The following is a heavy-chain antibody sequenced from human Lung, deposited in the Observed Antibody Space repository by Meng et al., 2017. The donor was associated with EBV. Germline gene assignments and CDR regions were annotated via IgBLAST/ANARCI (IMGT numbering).Heavy chain of an antibody. V-gene: IGHV3-11*05. CDR2: ISSRGGYT. CDR1: GFTFSDYY. J-gene: IGHJ4*02. CDR3: ARAHGLNDY. D-gene: IGHD5-24*01. Sequence: QVQLVVSGGGLVKSGGSLRLSCVASGFTFSDYYMTWIRQAPGKGLEWLSYISSRGGYTDSADSVKGRFTISRDNAKNSVYLQMNSLRPDDTAVYYCARAHGLNDYWGLGTLVTVSS.